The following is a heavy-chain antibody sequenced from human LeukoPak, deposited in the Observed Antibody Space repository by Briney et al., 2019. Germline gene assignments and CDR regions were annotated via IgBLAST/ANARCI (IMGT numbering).Heavy chain of an antibody. Sequence: GGSLRLSCAASGFTFSDHYMDWVRQAPGKGLEWVGRTRNKANSYTTEYAASVKGRFTISRDDSKNSLYLQMNSLKTGDTAVYYCAVPTYYDFWSGYHYWGQGTLVTVSS. J-gene: IGHJ4*02. CDR1: GFTFSDHY. D-gene: IGHD3-3*01. CDR2: TRNKANSYTT. CDR3: AVPTYYDFWSGYHY. V-gene: IGHV3-72*01.